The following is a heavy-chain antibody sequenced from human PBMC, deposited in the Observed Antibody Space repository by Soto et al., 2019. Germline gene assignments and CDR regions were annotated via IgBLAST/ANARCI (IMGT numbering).Heavy chain of an antibody. D-gene: IGHD1-26*01. V-gene: IGHV4-59*01. CDR3: ARVVFGGSYRYDYYFDY. Sequence: QVQLQESGPGLVKPSETLSLTCTVSGGSISSYYWSWIRQPPGKGLEWIGYIYYSGSTNYNPSLKSRVTISVDTSKNQFSLKLSSVTAADTAVYYCARVVFGGSYRYDYYFDYWGQGTLVTVSS. J-gene: IGHJ4*02. CDR2: IYYSGST. CDR1: GGSISSYY.